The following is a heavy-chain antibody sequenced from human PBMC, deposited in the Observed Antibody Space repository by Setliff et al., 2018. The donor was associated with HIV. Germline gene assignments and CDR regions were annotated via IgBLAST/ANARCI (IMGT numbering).Heavy chain of an antibody. CDR2: IYYSGTT. CDR1: GGSISSYY. V-gene: IGHV4-59*08. D-gene: IGHD3-22*01. J-gene: IGHJ4*02. Sequence: SETLSLTCTVSGGSISSYYWTWIRRPPGKGLEWIGYIYYSGTTNYNPSLRSRVTISVDTSKNQFSLKLSSVTAADTAVYYCARLQDSSGYYRYWGQGTLVTVSS. CDR3: ARLQDSSGYYRY.